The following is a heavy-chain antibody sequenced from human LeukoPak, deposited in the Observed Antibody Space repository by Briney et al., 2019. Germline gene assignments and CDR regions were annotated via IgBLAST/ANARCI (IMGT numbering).Heavy chain of an antibody. CDR3: AKVPSYYYDSSGCLDY. CDR1: GFTFSSYA. J-gene: IGHJ4*02. D-gene: IGHD3-22*01. Sequence: GGSLRLSCAASGFTFSSYAMGWVRQAPGKGLEWVSAISGSGGSTYYADSVKGRFTISRDNSKNTLYLQMNSLRAEDTAVYYCAKVPSYYYDSSGCLDYWGQGTLVTVSS. V-gene: IGHV3-23*01. CDR2: ISGSGGST.